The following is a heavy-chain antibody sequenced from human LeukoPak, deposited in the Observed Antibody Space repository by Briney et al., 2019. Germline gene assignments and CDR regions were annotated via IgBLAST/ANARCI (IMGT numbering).Heavy chain of an antibody. V-gene: IGHV3-30*02. CDR3: AKDQLWFGESPIDY. CDR2: IRYDGSNK. CDR1: GFTFSSYG. J-gene: IGHJ4*02. D-gene: IGHD3-10*01. Sequence: PGGSLRLSCAASGFTFSSYGXXXXXXXXXXXXXXXXFIRYDGSNKYYADSVKGRFTISRDNSKNTLYLQMNSLRAEDTAVYYCAKDQLWFGESPIDYWGQGTLVTVSS.